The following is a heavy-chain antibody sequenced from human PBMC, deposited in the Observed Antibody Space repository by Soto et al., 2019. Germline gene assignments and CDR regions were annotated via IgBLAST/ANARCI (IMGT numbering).Heavy chain of an antibody. CDR2: MNPNSGNT. CDR3: ASGTIPVYGFKDYYYGMDV. J-gene: IGHJ6*02. Sequence: ASVKVSCKASGCTFTSYDINWVRQATGQGLEWMGWMNPNSGNTGYAQKFQGRVTMTRNTSISTAYMELSSLRSEDTAVYYCASGTIPVYGFKDYYYGMDVWGQGTTVTVSS. D-gene: IGHD4-17*01. V-gene: IGHV1-8*01. CDR1: GCTFTSYD.